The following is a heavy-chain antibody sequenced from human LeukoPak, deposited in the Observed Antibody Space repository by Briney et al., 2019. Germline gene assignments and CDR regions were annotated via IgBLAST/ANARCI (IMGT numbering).Heavy chain of an antibody. Sequence: GGSLRLSCAASGFTFSSYGMHWVRQAPGKGLEWVAVISYDGSNKYYADSVKGRFTISRDNSKNTLYLQMNSLRAEDTAVYYCAKNMYSGSSGAFDYWGQGTLVTVSS. CDR2: ISYDGSNK. J-gene: IGHJ4*02. CDR1: GFTFSSYG. V-gene: IGHV3-30*18. CDR3: AKNMYSGSSGAFDY. D-gene: IGHD1-26*01.